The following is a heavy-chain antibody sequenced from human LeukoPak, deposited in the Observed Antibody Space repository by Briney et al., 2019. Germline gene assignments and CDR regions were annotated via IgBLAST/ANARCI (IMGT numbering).Heavy chain of an antibody. CDR2: IYYSGST. V-gene: IGHV4-59*12. CDR3: ARGRPSTYYYDSSGYCHFDY. CDR1: GGSISSYY. Sequence: SETLSLTCTVSGGSISSYYWSWIRQPPGKGLEWIGYIYYSGSTNYNPSLKSRVTISVDTSKNQFSLKLSSVTAADTAVYYCARGRPSTYYYDSSGYCHFDYWGQGTLVTVSS. J-gene: IGHJ4*02. D-gene: IGHD3-22*01.